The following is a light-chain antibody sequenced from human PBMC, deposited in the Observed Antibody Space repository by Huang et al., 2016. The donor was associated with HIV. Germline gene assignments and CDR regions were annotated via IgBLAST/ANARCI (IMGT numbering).Light chain of an antibody. V-gene: IGKV1-5*03. J-gene: IGKJ2*01. CDR1: QSISNY. Sequence: DVQMTQSPSTLSASVGDRGTITCRASQSISNYLAWYQQTPGKAPKLLIYKASNFNGGVPSRFSGSGSGTEFTLTISSLQPDDFATYFCQQCHTYPYTFGQGTKLEIK. CDR2: KAS. CDR3: QQCHTYPYT.